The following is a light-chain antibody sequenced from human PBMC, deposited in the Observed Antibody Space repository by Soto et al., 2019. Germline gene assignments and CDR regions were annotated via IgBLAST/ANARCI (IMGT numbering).Light chain of an antibody. J-gene: IGKJ1*01. Sequence: EVLMTQSPLSLPVTLGQPASISCRSSQSLVNSDGNTYLNWFHQRPGQSPRRLIYKVSNRDSGVQDRFSGSGSGTDFTLRISRVEAEDVGVYYCMQGSHWPRTFGQGTRVEIK. V-gene: IGKV2-30*01. CDR2: KVS. CDR3: MQGSHWPRT. CDR1: QSLVNSDGNTY.